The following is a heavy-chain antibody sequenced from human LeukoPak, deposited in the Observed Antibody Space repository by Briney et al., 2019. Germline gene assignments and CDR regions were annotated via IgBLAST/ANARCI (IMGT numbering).Heavy chain of an antibody. CDR2: INPNSGGT. Sequence: ASVKVSCKASGGTFSSYAISWVRQAPGQGLEWMGWINPNSGGTNYAQKFQGRVTMTWDTSISTAYMELSSLRSDDTAVYYCTSDTYYYDSTGLGHWFDPWGQGTLVTVSS. J-gene: IGHJ5*02. CDR3: TSDTYYYDSTGLGHWFDP. D-gene: IGHD3-22*01. CDR1: GGTFSSYA. V-gene: IGHV1-2*02.